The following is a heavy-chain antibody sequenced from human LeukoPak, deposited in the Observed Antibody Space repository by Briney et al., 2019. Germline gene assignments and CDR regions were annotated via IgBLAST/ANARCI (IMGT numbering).Heavy chain of an antibody. CDR1: GGSFSGYY. D-gene: IGHD3-22*01. J-gene: IGHJ3*02. CDR2: INHSGST. Sequence: SETLSLTCAVYGGSFSGYYWSWIRQPPGKGLEWIGEINHSGSTNYNPSLKSRVTISVDTSKNQFSLKLSSVTAADTAVYYCARVTSSGYYDSSAFDNWGQGTMVTVSS. CDR3: ARVTSSGYYDSSAFDN. V-gene: IGHV4-34*01.